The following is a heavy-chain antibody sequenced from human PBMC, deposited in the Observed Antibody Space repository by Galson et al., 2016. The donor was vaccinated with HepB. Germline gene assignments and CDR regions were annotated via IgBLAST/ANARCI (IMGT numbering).Heavy chain of an antibody. CDR2: IIPIFGTA. V-gene: IGHV1-69*01. J-gene: IGHJ6*02. CDR1: GGSFSRYA. Sequence: SCKAPGGSFSRYAISWVRQAPGQGLEWMGGIIPIFGTAKYVQKFQGRVTITADESTSTAYMELSSLRSEDTAMYYCARDNNFYYGMDVWGQGTTVTVSS. CDR3: ARDNNFYYGMDV.